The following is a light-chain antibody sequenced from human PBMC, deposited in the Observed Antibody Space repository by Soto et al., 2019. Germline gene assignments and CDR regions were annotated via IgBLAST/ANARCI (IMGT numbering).Light chain of an antibody. Sequence: ALTQPASVSGSPGQSITISCTGTSSDDGSYNLVSWYQQYPGKAPKLMIFEDDERPSGVSNRFSGSKSGNTASLTISGLQAEDEADYYCYSYAGRSTSVFGGGTKLTVL. CDR3: YSYAGRSTSV. CDR2: EDD. J-gene: IGLJ2*01. V-gene: IGLV2-23*01. CDR1: SSDDGSYNL.